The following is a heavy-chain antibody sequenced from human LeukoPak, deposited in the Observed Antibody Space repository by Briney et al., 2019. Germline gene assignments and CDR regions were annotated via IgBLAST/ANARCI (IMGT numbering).Heavy chain of an antibody. CDR2: SYYSGIT. D-gene: IGHD6-13*01. Sequence: SETLSLTCTVSGGSLTNYYWSWIRQPPGKGLEWIGHSYYSGITNYNPSLKSRVTISVDTSKNQFSLRLSSVTAADTAVYYCVRGRSSSWPYYYYYMDVWGKGTTVTVSS. CDR1: GGSLTNYY. V-gene: IGHV4-59*01. J-gene: IGHJ6*03. CDR3: VRGRSSSWPYYYYYMDV.